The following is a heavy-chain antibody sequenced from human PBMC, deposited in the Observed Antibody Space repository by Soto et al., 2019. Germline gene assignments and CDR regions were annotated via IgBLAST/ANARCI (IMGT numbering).Heavy chain of an antibody. CDR3: ARDSSGYYWFDP. D-gene: IGHD3-22*01. V-gene: IGHV4-38-2*02. CDR2: IYHSGTT. Sequence: SETLSLTCAVSGFSISSGYFWGWIRQPPGKGPEWLGSIYHSGTTYYNPPVKGRVTISVDTSKNQFSLKMSSVTAADTAVYYCARDSSGYYWFDPWGQVPLVTFSS. CDR1: GFSISSGYF. J-gene: IGHJ5*02.